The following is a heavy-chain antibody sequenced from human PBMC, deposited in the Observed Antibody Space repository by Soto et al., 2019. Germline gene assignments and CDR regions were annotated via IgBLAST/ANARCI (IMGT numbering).Heavy chain of an antibody. CDR2: INPNSGGT. CDR1: GYTFTGYY. D-gene: IGHD3-10*01. Sequence: ASVKVSCKASGYTFTGYYMHWVLQAPGQGLEWMGWINPNSGGTNYAQKFQGRVTMTRDTSISTAYMELSRLRSDDTAVYYCARALVRGPHFGYWGQGTLVTVSS. V-gene: IGHV1-2*02. CDR3: ARALVRGPHFGY. J-gene: IGHJ4*02.